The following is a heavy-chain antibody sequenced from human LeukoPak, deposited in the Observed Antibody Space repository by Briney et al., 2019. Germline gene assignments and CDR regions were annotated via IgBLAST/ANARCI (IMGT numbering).Heavy chain of an antibody. CDR1: GGAIDSYY. J-gene: IGHJ4*02. CDR3: ATLYGSGDY. D-gene: IGHD3-10*01. V-gene: IGHV4-59*08. Sequence: KTSETLSLTCTVSGGAIDSYYWSWIRQPPGKGLEWIGYIYYSGSTNYDPSLKSRVTISIDTSKKQFSLKLSSVTAADTAVYYCATLYGSGDYWGQGTLVTVSS. CDR2: IYYSGST.